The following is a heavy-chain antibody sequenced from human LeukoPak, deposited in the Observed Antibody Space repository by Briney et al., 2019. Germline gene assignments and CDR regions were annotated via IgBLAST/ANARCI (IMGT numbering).Heavy chain of an antibody. CDR1: GYTFTNYG. CDR3: ALPYIAAQDHYYYYYMDV. Sequence: AAVKVSCKASGYTFTNYGIGWVRQAPGQGLEWMGGIIPIFGTANYAQKFQGRVTITTDESTSTAYMELSSLRSEDTAVYYCALPYIAAQDHYYYYYMDVWGKGTTVTVSS. CDR2: IIPIFGTA. V-gene: IGHV1-69*05. D-gene: IGHD6-6*01. J-gene: IGHJ6*03.